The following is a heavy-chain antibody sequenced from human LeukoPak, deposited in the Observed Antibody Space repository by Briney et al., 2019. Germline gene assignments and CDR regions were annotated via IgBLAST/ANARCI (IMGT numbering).Heavy chain of an antibody. CDR3: ARGRGQWLVRPLYYFDY. CDR1: GGSFSGYY. D-gene: IGHD6-19*01. V-gene: IGHV4-34*01. CDR2: INLSGST. Sequence: PSATLSLTFAVFGGSFSGYYWSSIRQPPGKGLAWVGEINLSGSTTYNPSLKSRVTISVATSKNQFSLKLSSVTAADTAVYYCARGRGQWLVRPLYYFDYWGQGTLVTVSS. J-gene: IGHJ4*02.